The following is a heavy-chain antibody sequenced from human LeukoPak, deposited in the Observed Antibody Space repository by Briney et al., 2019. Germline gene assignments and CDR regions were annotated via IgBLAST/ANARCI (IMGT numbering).Heavy chain of an antibody. V-gene: IGHV3-7*01. CDR3: ARDLQELDY. Sequence: PGGSLRVSCAPPGFIFRADWMSWVRQAPGRGLEWVANIKLDGSEKYYVDSVKGRFTISRDNAKNSLYLQMNSLRREDTAVYYCARDLQELDYWGQGILVTVSS. D-gene: IGHD1-26*01. CDR2: IKLDGSEK. CDR1: GFIFRADW. J-gene: IGHJ4*02.